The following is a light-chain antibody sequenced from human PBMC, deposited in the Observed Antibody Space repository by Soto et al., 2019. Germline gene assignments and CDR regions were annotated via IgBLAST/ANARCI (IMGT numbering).Light chain of an antibody. V-gene: IGLV2-23*01. CDR1: SSDVGSYNL. Sequence: QSALTQPASVSGSPGQSITISCTGTSSDVGSYNLVSWYQPHPGKAPKLMIYEGSKRPSGVSNRFSGSKSGNTASLTISGLQDEDEADYYCCSYAGSSTYLVFGGGTKLTVL. CDR2: EGS. CDR3: CSYAGSSTYLV. J-gene: IGLJ2*01.